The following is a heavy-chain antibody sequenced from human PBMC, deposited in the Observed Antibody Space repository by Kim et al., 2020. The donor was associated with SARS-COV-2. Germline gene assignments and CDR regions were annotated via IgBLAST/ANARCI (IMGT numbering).Heavy chain of an antibody. CDR1: GFTFSSYE. V-gene: IGHV3-48*03. D-gene: IGHD6-13*01. J-gene: IGHJ6*02. CDR3: ARDGRAARSSSWYESLYYYYGMDV. CDR2: ISSSGSTI. Sequence: GGSLRLSCAASGFTFSSYEMNWVRQAPGKGLEWVSYISSSGSTIYYADSVKGRFTISRDNAKNSLYLQMNSLRAEDTAVYYCARDGRAARSSSWYESLYYYYGMDVWGQGTTVTVSS.